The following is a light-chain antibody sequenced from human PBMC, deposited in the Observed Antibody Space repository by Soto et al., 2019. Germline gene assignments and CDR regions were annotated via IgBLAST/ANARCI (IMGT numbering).Light chain of an antibody. CDR3: QQYDSRPLT. V-gene: IGKV3-20*01. J-gene: IGKJ4*01. CDR2: GAS. Sequence: ENVLTQSPGTLSLSPGERATLSCRASQSLDRNYLAWYQQKPGQAPRLLIYGASNRAAGVPDRFSGSGSGTDFTLTISRLEPEDFAVYYCQQYDSRPLTFGGGTKVEIK. CDR1: QSLDRNY.